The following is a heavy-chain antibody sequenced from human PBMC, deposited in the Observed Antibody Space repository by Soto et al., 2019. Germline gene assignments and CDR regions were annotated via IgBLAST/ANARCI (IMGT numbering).Heavy chain of an antibody. CDR2: ISAFNGNT. J-gene: IGHJ6*03. V-gene: IGHV1-18*01. D-gene: IGHD6-19*01. CDR3: ARDRGVAPPVAGNTHYYYYMDV. CDR1: GYSFTNYG. Sequence: QDQLVQSGAEVKKPGASVTVSCKASGYSFTNYGVTWVRQAPGQGLEWMGWISAFNGNTHYAQNLQGRVTMTTDASTSTAYVELRSRLSDDTAGYYCARDRGVAPPVAGNTHYYYYMDVWGKGTTVTVSS.